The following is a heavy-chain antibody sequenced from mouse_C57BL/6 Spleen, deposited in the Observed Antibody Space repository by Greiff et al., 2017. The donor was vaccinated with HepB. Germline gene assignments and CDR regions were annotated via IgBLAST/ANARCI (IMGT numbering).Heavy chain of an antibody. CDR3: ARDRDDGYYQPFAY. Sequence: DVMLVESGPGMVKPSQSLSLTCTVTGYSITSGYDWHWIRHFPGNKLEWMGYISYSGSTNYNPSLKSRISITHDTSKNHFFLKLNSVTTEDTATYYCARDRDDGYYQPFAYWGQGTLVTVSA. CDR1: GYSITSGYD. CDR2: ISYSGST. J-gene: IGHJ3*01. V-gene: IGHV3-1*01. D-gene: IGHD2-3*01.